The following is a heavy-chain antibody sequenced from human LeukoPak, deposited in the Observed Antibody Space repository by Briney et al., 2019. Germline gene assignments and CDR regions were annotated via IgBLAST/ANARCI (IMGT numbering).Heavy chain of an antibody. D-gene: IGHD2-2*01. CDR3: ARSVGGDYMDV. CDR2: VYHSGIT. V-gene: IGHV4-38-2*01. J-gene: IGHJ6*03. Sequence: SETLSLTCAVSGYSISSGYYWGWIRQPPGKGLEYIASVYHSGITYYNPSLKSRVTISVDTSKNQFSLKLSSVTAGDTALYHCARSVGGDYMDVWGKGTTVTVSS. CDR1: GYSISSGYY.